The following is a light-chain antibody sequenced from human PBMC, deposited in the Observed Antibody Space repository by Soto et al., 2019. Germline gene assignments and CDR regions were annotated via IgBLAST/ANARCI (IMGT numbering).Light chain of an antibody. V-gene: IGKV3-15*01. J-gene: IGKJ1*01. CDR1: QSVSSN. CDR2: GAF. Sequence: EIVMTQSPVTPSVSPGERATLSCRASQSVSSNLAWYQQKPGQAPSLLIYGAFTRATGIPARFSGTGSGTEFTLTISSLQSEDFALYYCQQYKDWPLTFGQGTKVDIK. CDR3: QQYKDWPLT.